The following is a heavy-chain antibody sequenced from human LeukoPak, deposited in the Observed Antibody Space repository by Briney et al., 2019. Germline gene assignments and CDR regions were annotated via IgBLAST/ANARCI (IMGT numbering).Heavy chain of an antibody. V-gene: IGHV4-59*01. CDR1: GGSLSSYD. D-gene: IGHD6-13*01. J-gene: IGHJ4*02. CDR2: IYYSGSA. CDR3: ARSPGIAAAGTHFDF. Sequence: PSETLSHTCTVSGGSLSSYDWSWIRQPPGKGLEWIGYIYYSGSAKYNPSLKSRVTISVDTSKNQFSLKLSSVTAGDTAVYYCARSPGIAAAGTHFDFWGQGTLVTVSS.